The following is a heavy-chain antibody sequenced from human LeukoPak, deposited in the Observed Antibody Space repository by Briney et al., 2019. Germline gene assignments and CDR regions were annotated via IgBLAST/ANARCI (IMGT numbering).Heavy chain of an antibody. CDR2: INHSGST. V-gene: IGHV4-34*01. CDR1: GGSFSGYH. J-gene: IGHJ5*02. Sequence: SETLSLTCAVYGGSFSGYHWSWIRQPPGKGLGWIGEINHSGSTNYNPSLKSRVTLSVDTSKNQFSLKLRSVTAADTAVYYCARGYGSSSYNWFDPWGQGTLVTVSS. CDR3: ARGYGSSSYNWFDP. D-gene: IGHD6-6*01.